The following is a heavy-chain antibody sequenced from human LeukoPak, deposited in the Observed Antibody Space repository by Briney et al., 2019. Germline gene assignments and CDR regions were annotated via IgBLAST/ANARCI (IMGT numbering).Heavy chain of an antibody. D-gene: IGHD6-19*01. J-gene: IGHJ4*02. CDR2: TYNREST. Sequence: SETLSLTCTVSGASISSRDYYWGWIRQPPGKGLEWIGSTYNRESTYYNPSLNSRLTISVGMSKNQFSLKLSSVTAADTAVYYCARQGCIAVAGTDYWGQGNLFTVSS. CDR3: ARQGCIAVAGTDY. V-gene: IGHV4-39*01. CDR1: GASISSRDYY.